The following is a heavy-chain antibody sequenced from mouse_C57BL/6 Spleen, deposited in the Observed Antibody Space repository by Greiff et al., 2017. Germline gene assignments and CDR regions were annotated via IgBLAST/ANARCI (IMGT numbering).Heavy chain of an antibody. CDR2: INPNNGGT. V-gene: IGHV1-26*01. CDR1: GYTFTDYY. D-gene: IGHD2-4*01. Sequence: VQLQQSGPELVKPGASVKISCKASGYTFTDYYMNWVKQSHGKSLEWIGDINPNNGGTSYNQKFKGKATLTVDKSSSTAYMELRSLTSEDSAVYYCARFGGYDYDWFAYWGQGTLVTVSA. CDR3: ARFGGYDYDWFAY. J-gene: IGHJ3*01.